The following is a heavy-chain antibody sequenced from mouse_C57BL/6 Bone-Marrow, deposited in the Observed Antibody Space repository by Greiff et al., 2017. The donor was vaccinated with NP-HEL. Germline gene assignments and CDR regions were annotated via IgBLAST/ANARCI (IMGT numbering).Heavy chain of an antibody. J-gene: IGHJ2*01. V-gene: IGHV1-78*01. CDR2: IYPRDGST. D-gene: IGHD1-1*01. CDR3: ARRTHFDYGSSFFDY. Sequence: QVQLQQSDAELVKPGASVKISCKVSGYTFTDHTIHWMKQRPEQGLEWIGYIYPRDGSTKYNEKFKGKATLTADKSSSTAYRQRNSLTSEDSAVYFWARRTHFDYGSSFFDYWGQGTTLTVSS. CDR1: GYTFTDHT.